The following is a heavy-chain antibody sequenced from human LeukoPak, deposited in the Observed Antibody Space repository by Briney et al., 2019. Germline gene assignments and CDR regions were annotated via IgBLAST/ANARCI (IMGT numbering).Heavy chain of an antibody. V-gene: IGHV4-59*01. CDR1: GDSIYNYY. CDR3: ARDYGGDSAYYGMDV. D-gene: IGHD2-21*02. Sequence: SETLSLTCSVSGDSIYNYYWSWIRQPPGKGLEWIGYIYYSGSTNYNPSLKSRVTISVDTSKNQFSLKLSSVTAADTAVYYCARDYGGDSAYYGMDVWGQGTTVTVSS. J-gene: IGHJ6*02. CDR2: IYYSGST.